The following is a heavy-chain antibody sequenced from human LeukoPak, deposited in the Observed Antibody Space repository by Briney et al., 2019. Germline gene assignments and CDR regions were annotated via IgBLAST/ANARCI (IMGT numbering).Heavy chain of an antibody. CDR1: GFTLSSYS. Sequence: PGGSLRLSCAASGFTLSSYSMNWVRQAPGKGLEWVSSVSSSGRHMYYADSVKGRFTISRDNSKNTVYLQMNSLRVEDTAIYYCASGVVLVSALQYWGQGTLVTVS. CDR2: VSSSGRHM. D-gene: IGHD2-21*02. CDR3: ASGVVLVSALQY. V-gene: IGHV3-21*04. J-gene: IGHJ4*02.